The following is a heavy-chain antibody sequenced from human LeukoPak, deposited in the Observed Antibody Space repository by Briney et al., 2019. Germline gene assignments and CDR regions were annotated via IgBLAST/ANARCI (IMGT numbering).Heavy chain of an antibody. J-gene: IGHJ5*02. CDR3: AREAYDFWSGNWFDP. V-gene: IGHV1-18*01. Sequence: ASVKVSCKASGYTFTSYGISWVRQAPGQGLEWMGWISAYNGNTNYAQKLQGRVTMTTDTSTSTAYMELRSLRSDDTAVYYCAREAYDFWSGNWFDPWGQGTLVTVSS. CDR1: GYTFTSYG. CDR2: ISAYNGNT. D-gene: IGHD3-3*01.